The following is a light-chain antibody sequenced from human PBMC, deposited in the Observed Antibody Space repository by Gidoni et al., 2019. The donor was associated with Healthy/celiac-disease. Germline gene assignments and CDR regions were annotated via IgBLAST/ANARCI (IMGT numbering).Light chain of an antibody. Sequence: AIQLTQSPSSLSASVGDRVTITCRASQGISSALAWDQQKTGKATKLLIYDASSLESWVPSRVSGSGSGTDCTLTISSLQPEDFATYYCQQFNSYPPLTFGGGTKVEIK. CDR3: QQFNSYPPLT. CDR2: DAS. V-gene: IGKV1-13*02. J-gene: IGKJ4*01. CDR1: QGISSA.